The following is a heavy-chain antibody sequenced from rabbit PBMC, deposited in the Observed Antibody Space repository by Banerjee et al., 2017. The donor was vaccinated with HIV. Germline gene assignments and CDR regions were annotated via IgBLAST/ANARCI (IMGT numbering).Heavy chain of an antibody. D-gene: IGHD4-1*01. CDR3: ARDLAGVIGWNFNL. CDR1: GFSFSNKYV. Sequence: QSLEESGGDLVKPGASLTLTCTASGFSFSNKYVMCWVRQAPGKGLEWIACIYAGSNDKTYYASWAKGRFTISKTSSTTVTLQMTSLTAADTATYFCARDLAGVIGWNFNLWGPGTLVTVS. J-gene: IGHJ4*01. CDR2: IYAGSNDKT. V-gene: IGHV1S40*01.